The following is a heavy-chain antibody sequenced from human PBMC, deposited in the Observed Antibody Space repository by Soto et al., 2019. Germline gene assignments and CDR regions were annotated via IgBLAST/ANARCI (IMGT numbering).Heavy chain of an antibody. D-gene: IGHD6-25*01. CDR3: ARGQVVETATIPWSYYYSMDI. J-gene: IGHJ6*02. V-gene: IGHV1-69*13. Sequence: GASVKVSCKASGGTFSSYAISWVRQAPGQGLEWMGGISPLLGTPNYAQKFQGRVTIFADESTSTAYMELSSLTSEDTAVYYCARGQVVETATIPWSYYYSMDIWGQGTTVTVSS. CDR2: ISPLLGTP. CDR1: GGTFSSYA.